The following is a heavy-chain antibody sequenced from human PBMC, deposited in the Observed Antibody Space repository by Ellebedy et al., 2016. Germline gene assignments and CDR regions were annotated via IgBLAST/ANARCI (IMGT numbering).Heavy chain of an antibody. CDR1: GGSISSYY. CDR3: ARDGGELSYYYYMDV. CDR2: IYYSGST. D-gene: IGHD1-26*01. J-gene: IGHJ6*03. V-gene: IGHV4-59*01. Sequence: SETLSLTXTVSGGSISSYYWSWIRQPPGKGLEWIGYIYYSGSTNYNPSLKSRVTISVDTSKNQFSLKLSSVTAADTAVYYCARDGGELSYYYYMDVWGKGTTVTVSS.